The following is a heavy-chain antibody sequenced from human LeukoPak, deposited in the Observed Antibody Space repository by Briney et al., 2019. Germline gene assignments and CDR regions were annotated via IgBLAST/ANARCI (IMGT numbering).Heavy chain of an antibody. CDR3: ARQTRVQLY. CDR2: ISGSGGST. J-gene: IGHJ4*02. D-gene: IGHD1-1*01. CDR1: GFTFSSYA. Sequence: GGSLRLSCAASGFTFSSYAMSWVRQAPGKGLEGVSAISGSGGSTYYADSVKGRFTISRDNSKNTLYLQMNSLRAEDTAVYYRARQTRVQLYWGQGTLVTVSS. V-gene: IGHV3-23*01.